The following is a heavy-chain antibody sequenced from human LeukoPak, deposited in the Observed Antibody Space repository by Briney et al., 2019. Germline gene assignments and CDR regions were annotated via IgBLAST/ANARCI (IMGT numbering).Heavy chain of an antibody. CDR2: MDPNRGNT. Sequence: GESLKISCKASGYIFTSFDINWVRQAPDQGLEWMGWMDPNRGNTGYAPKFQGRVTMARCTSVTTAYMELSSLTSEDTAVYYCARGLSRCSSGNCYEPNWLDSWGQGTLVTVSS. J-gene: IGHJ5*01. CDR3: ARGLSRCSSGNCYEPNWLDS. V-gene: IGHV1-8*02. D-gene: IGHD2-2*01. CDR1: GYIFTSFD.